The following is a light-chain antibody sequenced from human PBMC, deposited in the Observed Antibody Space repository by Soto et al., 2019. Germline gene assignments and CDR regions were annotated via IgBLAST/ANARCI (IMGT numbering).Light chain of an antibody. Sequence: NFMLTQPHSVSESPGKTVTISRTRSSGSIASNYVQWYQQRPGSAPTTLIYEDDQRPSGVPDRFSGSIDRSSNSASLTISGLKTEDEADYYCQSYDSSNPVVFGGGTKVTVL. CDR1: SGSIASNY. CDR3: QSYDSSNPVV. CDR2: EDD. V-gene: IGLV6-57*04. J-gene: IGLJ2*01.